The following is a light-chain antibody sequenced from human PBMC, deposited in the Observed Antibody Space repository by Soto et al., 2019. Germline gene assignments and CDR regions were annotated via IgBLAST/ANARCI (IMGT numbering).Light chain of an antibody. V-gene: IGKV3-20*01. CDR3: QQYGSSLFT. CDR2: GAS. CDR1: QSVSSSY. Sequence: EMLLTQSPGTLSLSPGERATLSGRASQSVSSSYLAWYQQKPGQAPRLLIYGASSRATGIPDRFSGSGSGTDFTLTISRLEPEDFAVYYCQQYGSSLFTFGPGTKVDIK. J-gene: IGKJ3*01.